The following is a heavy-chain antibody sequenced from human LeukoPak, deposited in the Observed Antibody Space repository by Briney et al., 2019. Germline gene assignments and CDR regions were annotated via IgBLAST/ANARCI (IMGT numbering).Heavy chain of an antibody. D-gene: IGHD5-12*01. CDR1: GGSISRSSNY. V-gene: IGHV4-39*01. CDR3: VRHDGRGGATMGALDS. Sequence: SETLSLTCTVSGGSISRSSNYWGWIRQSPGKGLEWIGSVYYGRTTYYNPSLNSRVTISVVTSKNQFSLQLHSVTAADTAVYYCVRHDGRGGATMGALDSWGQGSLVTVSS. CDR2: VYYGRTT. J-gene: IGHJ4*02.